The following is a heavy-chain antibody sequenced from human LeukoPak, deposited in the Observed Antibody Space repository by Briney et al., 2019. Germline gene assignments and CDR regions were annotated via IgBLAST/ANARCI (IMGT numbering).Heavy chain of an antibody. V-gene: IGHV1-18*01. CDR1: GYIFTSCG. Sequence: ASVKVSCKASGYIFTSCGISWVRQAPGHGLEWMGWISAYNGDIDYAQKFQGRVTLTTDTSTSTAYMELRSLKSDDTAMYYCARDLGVGQFDPWGQGTLVTVSS. CDR2: ISAYNGDI. J-gene: IGHJ5*02. CDR3: ARDLGVGQFDP. D-gene: IGHD2-8*01.